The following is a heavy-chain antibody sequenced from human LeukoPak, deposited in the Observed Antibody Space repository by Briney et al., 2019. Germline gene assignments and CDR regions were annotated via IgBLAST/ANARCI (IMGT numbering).Heavy chain of an antibody. CDR2: IKGGGGDP. CDR3: AQGGHDFNPFYC. V-gene: IGHV3-23*01. Sequence: GGSLRLSCVDSGFTFNTYAMGWVRQSPGRGLEWVSRIKGGGGDPFYADSVKGRFTISRDNSKNTLFLQLNSLRAEDSAVYYCAQGGHDFNPFYCWGQGTLVTVSS. CDR1: GFTFNTYA. J-gene: IGHJ4*02. D-gene: IGHD2-21*02.